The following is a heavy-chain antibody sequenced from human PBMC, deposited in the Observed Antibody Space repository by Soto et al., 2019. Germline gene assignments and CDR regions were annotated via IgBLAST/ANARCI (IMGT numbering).Heavy chain of an antibody. V-gene: IGHV1-69*02. CDR2: IIPILGIA. Sequence: SVKVSCKASGGTFSSYTISWVRQAPGQGLEWMGRIIPILGIANYAQKFQGRVTITADESTSTAYMELSSLRSEDTAVYYCASPSPYDSSGYYYWGQGTLVTVSS. CDR1: GGTFSSYT. D-gene: IGHD3-22*01. J-gene: IGHJ4*02. CDR3: ASPSPYDSSGYYY.